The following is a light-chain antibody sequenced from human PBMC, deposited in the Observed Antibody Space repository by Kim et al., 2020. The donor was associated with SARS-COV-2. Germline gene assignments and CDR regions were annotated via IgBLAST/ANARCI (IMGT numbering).Light chain of an antibody. Sequence: SPGEMAALSCRASQSVSSKLAWYPQKPGQAPRLLIYDASTRASGIPARFIGRGSGTEFTLTIFRLQSEDCALYYCQQYSDWPPITFGQGTRLEIK. CDR2: DAS. CDR3: QQYSDWPPIT. CDR1: QSVSSK. J-gene: IGKJ5*01. V-gene: IGKV3-15*01.